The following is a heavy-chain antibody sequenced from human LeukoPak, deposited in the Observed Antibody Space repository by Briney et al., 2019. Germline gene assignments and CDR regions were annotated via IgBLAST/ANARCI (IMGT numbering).Heavy chain of an antibody. Sequence: PGGSLRLSCAASGFTFSSYALSWVRQAPGKGVEWVSGISENGGTTFYADSVKGGFTITRDNSKNTLYVQMNSLRGEDTAVYYCAKDYGPKQLVFLDSWGQGTLVTVSS. CDR2: ISENGGTT. V-gene: IGHV3-23*01. CDR1: GFTFSSYA. CDR3: AKDYGPKQLVFLDS. J-gene: IGHJ4*02. D-gene: IGHD6-13*01.